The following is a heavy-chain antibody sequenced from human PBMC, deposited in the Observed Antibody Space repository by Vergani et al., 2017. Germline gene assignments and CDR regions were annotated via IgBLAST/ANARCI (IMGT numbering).Heavy chain of an antibody. J-gene: IGHJ6*03. V-gene: IGHV4-59*06. CDR2: IYYSGTT. Sequence: QLQLQESGPGLVKPSETLSLTCTVSGGSISSYYWSWVRQRPGMGLDWIGYIYYSGTTYYNPSLESRLTISLDTSKNHLSLKLTSVTAADTAVYYCARQKDYYMDVWGKGATVTVS. CDR1: GGSISSYY. CDR3: ARQKDYYMDV.